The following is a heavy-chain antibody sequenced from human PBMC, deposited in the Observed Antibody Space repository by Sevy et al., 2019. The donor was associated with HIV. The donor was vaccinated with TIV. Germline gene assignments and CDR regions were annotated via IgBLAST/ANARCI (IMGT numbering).Heavy chain of an antibody. V-gene: IGHV1-46*01. CDR2: INPSGGST. D-gene: IGHD3-3*01. Sequence: ASVKVSCKASGYTFTSYYMHWVRQAPGQGLEWMGIINPSGGSTSYAQKFQGRVTMTRDTSTSTVYMELSSLRSEDTAVYYCARGSSYYDFWSGTTFDYWGQGTLVRLL. CDR1: GYTFTSYY. J-gene: IGHJ4*02. CDR3: ARGSSYYDFWSGTTFDY.